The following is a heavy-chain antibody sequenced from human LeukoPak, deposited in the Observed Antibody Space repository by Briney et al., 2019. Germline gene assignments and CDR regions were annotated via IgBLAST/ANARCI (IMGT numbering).Heavy chain of an antibody. J-gene: IGHJ4*02. CDR2: IYYTGST. V-gene: IGHV4-59*01. D-gene: IGHD3-22*01. Sequence: PSETLSLTCTVSGGSISNYYWSWIRQPPGKGLEWIGYIYYTGSTNYNPSLTSRVNISVDTSKNQFSLKLSSVTAADTAVYYCARLRADYYDSSGYLEAYFDYWGQGTLVTVSS. CDR3: ARLRADYYDSSGYLEAYFDY. CDR1: GGSISNYY.